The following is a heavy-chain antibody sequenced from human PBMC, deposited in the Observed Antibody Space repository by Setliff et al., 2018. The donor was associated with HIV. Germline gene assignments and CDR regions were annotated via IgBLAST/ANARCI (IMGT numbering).Heavy chain of an antibody. V-gene: IGHV4-38-2*02. Sequence: SETLSLTCTVSGDFFSSDYYWGWIRQSPGKGLEWIATIYHTGSTYYNPSLKSRVTISVDTSKNHFSLKVTSMTAADTAIYYCARQEPFGGTPEGDYWGPGTLVTVSS. CDR1: GDFFSSDYY. CDR3: ARQEPFGGTPEGDY. CDR2: IYHTGST. J-gene: IGHJ4*01. D-gene: IGHD2-15*01.